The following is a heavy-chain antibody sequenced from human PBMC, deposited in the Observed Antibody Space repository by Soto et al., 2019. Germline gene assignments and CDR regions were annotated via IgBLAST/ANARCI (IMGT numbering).Heavy chain of an antibody. Sequence: SSETLSLTCTVSGASVSSSNSYWAWIRQPPGNCLEWIGSFSFSGTTHYNPSLKSRVTVSAGTSGNQVSLNLSSVTAANTAVYYCARHNTQFYYDNSGNYNRFDPWGQGTLVTVSS. V-gene: IGHV4-39*01. D-gene: IGHD3-22*01. J-gene: IGHJ5*02. CDR1: GASVSSSNSY. CDR2: FSFSGTT. CDR3: ARHNTQFYYDNSGNYNRFDP.